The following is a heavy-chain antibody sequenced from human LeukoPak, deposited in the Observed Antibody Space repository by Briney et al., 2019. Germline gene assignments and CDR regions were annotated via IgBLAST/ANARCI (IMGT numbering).Heavy chain of an antibody. CDR2: IYYSGST. CDR3: ARVAQFNYCSGGSCYSGWFDP. D-gene: IGHD2-15*01. J-gene: IGHJ5*02. CDR1: GGSISSYY. V-gene: IGHV4-59*12. Sequence: PSETLSLTCTVSGGSISSYYWSWIRQPPGKGLEWIGYIYYSGSTNYNPSLKSRVTMSVDTSKNQFSLKLSSVTAADTAVYYCARVAQFNYCSGGSCYSGWFDPWGQGTLVTVSS.